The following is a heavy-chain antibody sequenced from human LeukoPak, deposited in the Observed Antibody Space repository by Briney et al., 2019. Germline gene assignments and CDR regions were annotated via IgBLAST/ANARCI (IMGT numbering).Heavy chain of an antibody. V-gene: IGHV4-30-2*01. D-gene: IGHD6-6*01. CDR3: ARGYLEYSSSFFDY. CDR1: GGSISSGGYS. CDR2: IYHSGST. J-gene: IGHJ4*02. Sequence: SETLSLTCAVSGGSISSGGYSWSWIRQPAGKGLEWIGYIYHSGSTYYNPSLKSRVTISVDRSKNQFSLKLSSVTAADTAVYYCARGYLEYSSSFFDYWGQGTLVTVSS.